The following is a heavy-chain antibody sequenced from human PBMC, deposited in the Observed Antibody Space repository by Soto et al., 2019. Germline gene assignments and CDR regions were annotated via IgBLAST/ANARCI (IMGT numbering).Heavy chain of an antibody. D-gene: IGHD1-1*01. CDR1: GYTFTGHY. V-gene: IGHV1-2*02. Sequence: ASVKVSCKDSGYTFTGHYIHWVRQAPEQGPEWMGEISCESGGTTYAQKFQGRVTLTRDTSITTVYMELSNLSPDDTAVYYRGRGRNGQLGVFYWGQGTLVTVSS. CDR2: ISCESGGT. CDR3: GRGRNGQLGVFY. J-gene: IGHJ4*02.